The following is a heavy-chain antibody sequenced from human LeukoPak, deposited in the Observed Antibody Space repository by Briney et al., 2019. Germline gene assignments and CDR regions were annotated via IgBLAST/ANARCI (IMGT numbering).Heavy chain of an antibody. CDR2: IYYSGGT. V-gene: IGHV4-39*02. CDR3: ASWGTGFDY. D-gene: IGHD3-16*01. Sequence: SETLSFTCTVSGGSISSNYWNWIWQPPGKGLEWIGSIYYSGGTYYSPSLKSRVTISVDTSKNHFSLKLRSVTAADTAVYYCASWGTGFDYWGQGTLVTVSS. CDR1: GGSISSNY. J-gene: IGHJ4*02.